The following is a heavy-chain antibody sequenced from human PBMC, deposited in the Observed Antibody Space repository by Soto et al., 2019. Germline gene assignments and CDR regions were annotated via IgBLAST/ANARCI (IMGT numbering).Heavy chain of an antibody. D-gene: IGHD3-16*01. V-gene: IGHV3-13*01. CDR1: GFTFSNYD. CDR2: IGTAGDT. CDR3: ATGGLYI. Sequence: EVQLVESGGGLVQPGGSLRLSCAASGFTFSNYDMHWVRQTTGKGLEWVSGIGTAGDTYYPGSVKGRFSISREDGKNSVYLQMNILRVEDTAVYYCATGGLYICGQGTLVTVSS. J-gene: IGHJ4*02.